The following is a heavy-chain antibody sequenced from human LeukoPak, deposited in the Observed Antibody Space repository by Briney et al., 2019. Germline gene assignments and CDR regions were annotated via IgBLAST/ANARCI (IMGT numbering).Heavy chain of an antibody. CDR1: GFTFSSYA. CDR2: ISGSGGST. J-gene: IGHJ4*02. V-gene: IGHV3-23*01. D-gene: IGHD5-12*01. CDR3: AKSRLRLDAFDY. Sequence: GGSLRLSCAASGFTFSSYAMSWVRQAPGKGLEWVSAISGSGGSTYYADSVKGRFTISRDNSKNTLYLQMNSLRAEDTAVYYYAKSRLRLDAFDYWGQGTLVTVSS.